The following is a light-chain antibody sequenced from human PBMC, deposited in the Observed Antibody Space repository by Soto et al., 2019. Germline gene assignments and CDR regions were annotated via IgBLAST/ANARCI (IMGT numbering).Light chain of an antibody. CDR3: QQYNAYPWA. V-gene: IGKV1-5*03. Sequence: DIPMTQSPSTLSASVGDRVTITCRASQSVRSWLAWYQLKPGKAPKLLIYKASTLEIGVPSRFSGSGSETDFTLTISRLQPDDFATYYCQQYNAYPWAFGQGTKVEIK. CDR2: KAS. CDR1: QSVRSW. J-gene: IGKJ1*01.